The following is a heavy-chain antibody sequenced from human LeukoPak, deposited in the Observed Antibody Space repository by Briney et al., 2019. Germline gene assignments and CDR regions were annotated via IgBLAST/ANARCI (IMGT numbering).Heavy chain of an antibody. CDR1: GGSFSGYY. D-gene: IGHD3-22*01. J-gene: IGHJ4*02. Sequence: SETLSLTCAVYGGSFSGYYWSWIRQPPGKGLEWIGEINHSGSTNYNPSLKSRVAISVDTSKNQFSLKLSSVTAADTAVYYCARHSIPELNYYDSSGFDYWGQGTLVTVSS. CDR2: INHSGST. V-gene: IGHV4-34*01. CDR3: ARHSIPELNYYDSSGFDY.